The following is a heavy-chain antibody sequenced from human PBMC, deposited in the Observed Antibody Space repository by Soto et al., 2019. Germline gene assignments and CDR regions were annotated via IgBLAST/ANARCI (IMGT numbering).Heavy chain of an antibody. J-gene: IGHJ6*02. V-gene: IGHV3-23*01. CDR1: GFMCNTYA. CDR2: ITNTGGGT. Sequence: VSLRLSCAASGFMCNTYAMTWVRQAPGKGLEWVATITNTGGGTYYADSVKGRFTISRDNSNNRLYLQMYSLRAEDTAVYFCANRPRYYNLDVWGQGTTVTVSS. CDR3: ANRPRYYNLDV.